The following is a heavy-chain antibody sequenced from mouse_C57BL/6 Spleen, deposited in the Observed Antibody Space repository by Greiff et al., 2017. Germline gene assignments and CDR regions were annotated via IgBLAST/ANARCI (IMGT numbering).Heavy chain of an antibody. V-gene: IGHV1-18*01. D-gene: IGHD2-4*01. CDR3: ARRGYDYDDY. CDR1: GYTFTDYN. CDR2: INPNNGGT. Sequence: VQLQQSGPELVKPGASVKIPCKASGYTFTDYNMDWVKQSHGKSLEWIGDINPNNGGTIYHQKFKGKATLTVDKSSSTAYMEHRSLTSEETSVYYCARRGYDYDDYWCQGTTLTVSS. J-gene: IGHJ2*01.